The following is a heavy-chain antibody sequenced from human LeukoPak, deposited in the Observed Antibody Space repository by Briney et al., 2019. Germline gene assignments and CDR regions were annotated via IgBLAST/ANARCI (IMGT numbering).Heavy chain of an antibody. V-gene: IGHV6-1*01. CDR1: GDSVSSNSVT. Sequence: SQTLSLTCAISGDSVSSNSVTWHWVRQSPSRGLEWLGRTYYRSTWYNDYAVSVRGRITVNPDTSKNQFSLHLNSVTPEDTAVYYCARRLTQYDCFDPWGQGILVTVSS. CDR3: ARRLTQYDCFDP. CDR2: TYYRSTWYN. D-gene: IGHD2-2*01. J-gene: IGHJ5*02.